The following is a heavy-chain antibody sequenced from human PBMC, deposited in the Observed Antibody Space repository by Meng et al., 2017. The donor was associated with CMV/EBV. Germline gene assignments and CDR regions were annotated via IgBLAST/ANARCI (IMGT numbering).Heavy chain of an antibody. D-gene: IGHD6-13*01. CDR2: TYYRSKWYN. J-gene: IGHJ6*02. V-gene: IGHV6-1*01. CDR3: AREEAAAGRTNYYYYGMDV. CDR1: GDRVSSNSAA. Sequence: SQTLSLTCAISGDRVSSNSAAWNWIRQSPSRGLEWLGRTYYRSKWYNDYAVSVKSRITINPDTSKNQFSLQLNSVTPEDTAVYYCAREEAAAGRTNYYYYGMDVWGQGTTVTVSS.